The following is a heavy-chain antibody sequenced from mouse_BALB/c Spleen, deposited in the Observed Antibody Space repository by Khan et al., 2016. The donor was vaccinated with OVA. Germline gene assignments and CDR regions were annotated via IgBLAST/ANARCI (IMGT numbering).Heavy chain of an antibody. CDR3: ARGTTTSDWYFDV. D-gene: IGHD1-1*01. CDR1: GYSFTSYW. V-gene: IGHV1-61*01. CDR2: IHPSDSDT. J-gene: IGHJ1*01. Sequence: QVQLQQPGAELVRPGTSVKLSCKASGYSFTSYWMNWVKQRPGQGLEWIVIIHPSDSDTKLNQKFKDKATLTVDKSSSTAYMQLRRLTSEDSAVYCCARGTTTSDWYFDVWGAGITVTVSS.